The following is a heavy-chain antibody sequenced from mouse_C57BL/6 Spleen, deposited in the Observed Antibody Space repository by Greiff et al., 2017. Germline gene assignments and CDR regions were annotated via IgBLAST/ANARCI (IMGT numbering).Heavy chain of an antibody. D-gene: IGHD1-1*01. Sequence: QVQLQQSGPELVKPGASVKISCTASGYSFTGYYIHWVKQRPGQGLEWIGWIYPGSGNTKYNEKFKGKATLTADTSSSTAYMQLSSLSSEDSAVYYCARALRYFDYWGQGTTLTVSS. CDR2: IYPGSGNT. J-gene: IGHJ2*01. V-gene: IGHV1-66*01. CDR3: ARALRYFDY. CDR1: GYSFTGYY.